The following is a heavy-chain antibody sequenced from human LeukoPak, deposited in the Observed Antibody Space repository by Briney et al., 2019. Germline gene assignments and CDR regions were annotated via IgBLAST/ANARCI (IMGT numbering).Heavy chain of an antibody. CDR3: ATSRTFDY. CDR1: GFTFSSYW. Sequence: GGSLRLSCAASGFTFSSYWMHWVRQVPGKGLVWVSRINSDGSSTSYADSVKGRFTISGDNANNTLYLQMNSLRADDTAVYYCATSRTFDYWGQGTLVTVSS. V-gene: IGHV3-74*01. J-gene: IGHJ4*02. CDR2: INSDGSST. D-gene: IGHD1/OR15-1a*01.